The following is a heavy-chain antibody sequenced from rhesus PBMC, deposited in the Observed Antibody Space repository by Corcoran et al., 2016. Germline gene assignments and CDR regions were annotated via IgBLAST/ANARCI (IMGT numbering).Heavy chain of an antibody. CDR3: ARRENYEDDYGYYP. D-gene: IGHD3-9*01. CDR1: GGSISGYY. J-gene: IGHJ4*01. CDR2: FGGSSGST. V-gene: IGHV4-165*02. Sequence: QVQLQESGPGLVKPSETLSLTCAVSGGSISGYYWNWTRQPPGKGLEWIGYFGGSSGSTYYNPSLKSRVTISTDTSKNQFSLKLSSVTAADTAVYYCARRENYEDDYGYYPWGQGVLVTVSS.